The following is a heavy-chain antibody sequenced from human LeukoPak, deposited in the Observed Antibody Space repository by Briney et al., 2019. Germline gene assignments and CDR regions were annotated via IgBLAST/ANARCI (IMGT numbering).Heavy chain of an antibody. CDR3: AKRKAGTAVYYYMDV. V-gene: IGHV3-23*01. Sequence: GGSLRLSCAASGFTSSSYAMNWVRQAPGRGLEWVSAISASGGSTYYADSMKGRFTISRDNSRNTLYLQMNSLRAEDTAVYYCAKRKAGTAVYYYMDVWGKGTTVTVSS. CDR2: ISASGGST. D-gene: IGHD6-19*01. J-gene: IGHJ6*03. CDR1: GFTSSSYA.